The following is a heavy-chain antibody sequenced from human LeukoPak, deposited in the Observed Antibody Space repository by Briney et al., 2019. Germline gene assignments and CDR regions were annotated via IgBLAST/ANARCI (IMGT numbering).Heavy chain of an antibody. CDR3: ARGLMIRGVADY. J-gene: IGHJ4*02. D-gene: IGHD3-10*01. V-gene: IGHV3-30*04. CDR2: ILHDGSKK. CDR1: GFSFSNYA. Sequence: GMSLRLSCAASGFSFSNYALHWVRQAPGKGLEWVSLILHDGSKKYADSVQGRFTISRDNSKNTLYLQVNSLRAEDTAVYYCARGLMIRGVADYWGQGTLVTVSS.